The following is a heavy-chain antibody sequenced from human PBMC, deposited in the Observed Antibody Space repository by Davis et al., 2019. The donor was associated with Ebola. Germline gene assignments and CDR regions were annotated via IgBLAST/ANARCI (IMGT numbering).Heavy chain of an antibody. V-gene: IGHV1-18*01. J-gene: IGHJ5*02. CDR2: ISAYNGNT. D-gene: IGHD3-10*01. CDR1: GYTFTSYG. CDR3: ARGNTMVRGVSWFDP. Sequence: ASVKVSCKASGYTFTSYGISWVRQAPGQGLEWMGWISAYNGNTNYAQKLQGRVTMTTDTSTNTAYMELRSLRSDDTAVYYCARGNTMVRGVSWFDPWGQGTLVTVSS.